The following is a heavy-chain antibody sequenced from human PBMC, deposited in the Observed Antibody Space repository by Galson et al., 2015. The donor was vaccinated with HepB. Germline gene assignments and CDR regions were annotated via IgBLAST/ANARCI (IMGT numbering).Heavy chain of an antibody. CDR1: GFTVSSNY. CDR2: IYSGGST. J-gene: IGHJ3*02. CDR3: ARWVTSSSHDAFDI. Sequence: SLRLSCAASGFTVSSNYMSWVRQAPGKGLEWVSVIYSGGSTYHADSVKGRFTISRDNSKNTLYLQMNSLRAEDTAVYYCARWVTSSSHDAFDIWGQGTMVTVSS. D-gene: IGHD6-13*01. V-gene: IGHV3-53*01.